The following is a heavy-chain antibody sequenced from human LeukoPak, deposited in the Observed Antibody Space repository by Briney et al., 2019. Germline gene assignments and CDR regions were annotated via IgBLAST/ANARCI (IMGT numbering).Heavy chain of an antibody. CDR3: AKDRDGDNRFYYYGMDV. D-gene: IGHD5-24*01. CDR1: GFTFSTYA. V-gene: IGHV3-23*01. J-gene: IGHJ6*02. CDR2: ISGSGASK. Sequence: GGSLRLSCVASGFTFSTYAVTWVRQAPGRGLEFVSSISGSGASKYYADSVKGRFTISRDNSKNTLYLQMNSLRAEDTAMYYCAKDRDGDNRFYYYGMDVWGQGTTVSVSS.